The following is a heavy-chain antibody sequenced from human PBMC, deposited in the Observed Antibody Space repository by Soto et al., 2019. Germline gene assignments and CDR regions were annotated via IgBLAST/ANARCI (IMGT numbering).Heavy chain of an antibody. CDR2: ISGSGGST. D-gene: IGHD3-3*01. J-gene: IGHJ6*02. V-gene: IGHV3-23*01. CDR1: GFTFSSYA. Sequence: GGSLRLSCAASGFTFSSYAMSWVRQAPGKGLEWVSAISGSGGSTYYADSVKGRFTISRDNSKNTLYLQMNSLRAEDTAVYYCAKGVKHYEFWSGYSGDSYYYYYYGMDVWGQGTTVTVSS. CDR3: AKGVKHYEFWSGYSGDSYYYYYYGMDV.